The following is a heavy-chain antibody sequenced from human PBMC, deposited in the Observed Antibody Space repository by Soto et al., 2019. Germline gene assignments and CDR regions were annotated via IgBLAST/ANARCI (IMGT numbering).Heavy chain of an antibody. CDR1: GFKISNYA. J-gene: IGHJ4*02. CDR3: AKDRRAGGNSAFYFDF. CDR2: ISATGGGT. D-gene: IGHD3-16*01. Sequence: VGSLRLSCAASGFKISNYAMSWVRQAPGKGLEWVSLISATGGGTYYADSVKGRFTISRDNSHNTLYLQVHSLTAEDTAVYYCAKDRRAGGNSAFYFDFWGQGAQVTVSS. V-gene: IGHV3-23*01.